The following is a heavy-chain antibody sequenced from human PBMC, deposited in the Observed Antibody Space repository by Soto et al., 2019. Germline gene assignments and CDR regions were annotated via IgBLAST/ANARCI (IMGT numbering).Heavy chain of an antibody. J-gene: IGHJ4*02. Sequence: SETLSLTCTVSGGSIRSYYWSWIRQPPGKGLEWIGYIYYSGSTNYNPSLKSRVTISVDTSKNQFSLKLSSVTAADTAVYYCARSVAKQLDFDYWGQGTLVTVSS. V-gene: IGHV4-59*01. CDR2: IYYSGST. D-gene: IGHD6-6*01. CDR1: GGSIRSYY. CDR3: ARSVAKQLDFDY.